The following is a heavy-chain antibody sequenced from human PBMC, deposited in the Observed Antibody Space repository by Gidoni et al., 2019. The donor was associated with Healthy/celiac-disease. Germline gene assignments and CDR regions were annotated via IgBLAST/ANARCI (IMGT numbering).Heavy chain of an antibody. CDR1: EFNFSSDG. Sequence: QVQLVESGGGVVQPGRSLRLSCADSEFNFSSDGTHWVRQALGKGLAWVAVLSYDGSNKYYAYSVKGRFTISRDNSKNTLYLQMNSLRAEDTAVYYCAKDQYDSSGYYYVFAAFDIWGQGTIVTVSS. V-gene: IGHV3-30*18. CDR3: AKDQYDSSGYYYVFAAFDI. CDR2: LSYDGSNK. J-gene: IGHJ3*02. D-gene: IGHD3-22*01.